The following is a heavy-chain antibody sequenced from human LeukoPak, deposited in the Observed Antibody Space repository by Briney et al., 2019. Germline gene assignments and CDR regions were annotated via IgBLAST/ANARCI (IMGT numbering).Heavy chain of an antibody. CDR1: GYSFTSYW. CDR3: ARQGVEGTIFFDY. J-gene: IGHJ4*02. V-gene: IGHV5-51*01. D-gene: IGHD3-9*01. CDR2: IYPGDSDT. Sequence: GESLKISCKGSGYSFTSYWIGWVRQMPGKGLGWMGIIYPGDSDTRYSPSFQGQVTISADKSIGTAYLQWSSLKASDTAMYYCARQGVEGTIFFDYWGQGTLVTVSS.